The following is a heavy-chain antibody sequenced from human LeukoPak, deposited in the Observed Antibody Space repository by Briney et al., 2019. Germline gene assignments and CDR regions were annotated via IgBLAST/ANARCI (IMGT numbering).Heavy chain of an antibody. CDR2: IRYDGSNK. D-gene: IGHD3-10*01. J-gene: IGHJ4*02. CDR3: TKTYYGSGSYPIDY. CDR1: GFTFSSYG. V-gene: IGHV3-30*02. Sequence: GGSLRLSCAASGFTFSSYGMHWVRQAPGKGLEWVAFIRYDGSNKYYADSVKGRFTISRDNSKNTLYLQMNSLRAEDTAVYYCTKTYYGSGSYPIDYWGQGTLVTVSS.